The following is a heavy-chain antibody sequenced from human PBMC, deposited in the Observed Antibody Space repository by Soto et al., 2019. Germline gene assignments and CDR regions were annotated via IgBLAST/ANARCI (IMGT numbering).Heavy chain of an antibody. Sequence: QVQLVQSGPEVKMPGSSVKVSCKASGDTFNSYTINWVRQAPGQGLQWMGRTIPILAMSNYALKFQGRVTITAAKSTTTAYMELSRLRSDDTAVYYCAASYGSGSRAFDYWGQGTLVTVSS. J-gene: IGHJ4*02. D-gene: IGHD3-10*01. CDR2: TIPILAMS. CDR1: GDTFNSYT. CDR3: AASYGSGSRAFDY. V-gene: IGHV1-69*02.